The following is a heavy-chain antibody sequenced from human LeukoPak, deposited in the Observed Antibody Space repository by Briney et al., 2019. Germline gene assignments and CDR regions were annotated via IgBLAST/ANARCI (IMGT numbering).Heavy chain of an antibody. J-gene: IGHJ2*01. Sequence: SGTLSLTCTVSGGSISGYYWNWIRQPPGKGLEWIGTISYSGNTYYDPSLKSRLIISVDTSKNQFSLSLTSLTAADTGLYYCARGRVWFGFFDLWGRGTLVTVSS. CDR3: ARGRVWFGFFDL. CDR1: GGSISGYY. V-gene: IGHV4-59*08. D-gene: IGHD3-10*01. CDR2: ISYSGNT.